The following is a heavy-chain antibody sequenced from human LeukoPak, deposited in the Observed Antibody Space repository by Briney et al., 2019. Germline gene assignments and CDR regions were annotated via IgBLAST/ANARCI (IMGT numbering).Heavy chain of an antibody. J-gene: IGHJ3*02. Sequence: GGSLRLSCAASGFTFSSFEMKWVRQAPGKGLEWVSYISSGGSTIYYADSVKGRFTISRDNAKNSLYLQMNSLRAEDTAVYYCARAKRNGFDIWGQGTMVTVSS. V-gene: IGHV3-48*03. CDR1: GFTFSSFE. CDR2: ISSGGSTI. CDR3: ARAKRNGFDI.